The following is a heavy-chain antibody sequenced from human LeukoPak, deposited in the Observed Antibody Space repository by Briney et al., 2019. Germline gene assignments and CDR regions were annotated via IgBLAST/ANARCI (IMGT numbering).Heavy chain of an antibody. CDR3: ARDPATTVTTYAY. CDR1: GFNFRGQA. V-gene: IGHV3-7*01. D-gene: IGHD4-17*01. J-gene: IGHJ4*02. Sequence: PGGSLRLSCAASGFNFRGQAMSWVRQGLGKGLEWVANIKQDGSEGYYVDSVKGRFTISRDNAKNSLYLQMNSLRPEDTAVYYCARDPATTVTTYAYWGQGTLVTVSS. CDR2: IKQDGSEG.